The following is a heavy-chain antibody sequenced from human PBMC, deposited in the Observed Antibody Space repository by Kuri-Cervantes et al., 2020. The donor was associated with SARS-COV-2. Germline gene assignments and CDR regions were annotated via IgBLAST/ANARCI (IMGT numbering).Heavy chain of an antibody. D-gene: IGHD3-3*01. J-gene: IGHJ4*02. CDR2: IYYSGST. CDR3: ARATMYYDFWSGYSFDY. Sequence: SETLSLTCSVSGDSITNGVYYWSWIRQPPGKGLEWIGYIYYSGSTNYNPSLKSRVTISVDTSKNQFSLKLSSVTAADTAVYYCARATMYYDFWSGYSFDYWGQGTLVTVSS. V-gene: IGHV4-61*08. CDR1: GDSITNGVYY.